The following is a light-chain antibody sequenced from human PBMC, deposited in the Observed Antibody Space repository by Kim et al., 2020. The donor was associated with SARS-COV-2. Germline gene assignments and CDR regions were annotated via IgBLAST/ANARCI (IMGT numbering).Light chain of an antibody. V-gene: IGLV3-1*01. CDR3: QAWDSSTRGV. CDR2: QDS. J-gene: IGLJ2*01. CDR1: KLGDKY. Sequence: SYELTQPPSVSVSPGQTASITCSGDKLGDKYACWYQQKPGQSPVLVIYQDSKRPSGIPERFSGSNSGNTATLTISGTQAMDEADYYCQAWDSSTRGVFGGGTQLT.